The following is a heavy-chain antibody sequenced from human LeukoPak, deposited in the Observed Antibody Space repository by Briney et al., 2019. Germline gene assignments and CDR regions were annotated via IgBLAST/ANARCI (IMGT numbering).Heavy chain of an antibody. CDR2: IYYSGST. J-gene: IGHJ4*02. CDR1: GGSISSYY. D-gene: IGHD2-15*01. Sequence: SETLSLTCTVSGGSISSYYWSWIRQPPGKGLECIGYIYYSGSTNYNPSLKSRVTISVDTSKNQFSLKLSSVTAADTAVYYCARHASDGCSGGSCYLYYFDYWGQGTLVTVSS. CDR3: ARHASDGCSGGSCYLYYFDY. V-gene: IGHV4-59*08.